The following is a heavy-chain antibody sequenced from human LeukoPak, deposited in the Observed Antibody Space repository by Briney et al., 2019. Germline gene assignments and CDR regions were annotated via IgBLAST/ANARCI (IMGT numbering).Heavy chain of an antibody. CDR3: ARDRGYSTFDM. V-gene: IGHV3-23*01. CDR2: ISGSGGST. D-gene: IGHD5-18*01. J-gene: IGHJ3*02. Sequence: PGGSLRLSCAASGFTVRSNYMNWVRQAPGKGLEWVSAISGSGGSTYYADSVKGRFTISRDNSKNTLYLQMNSLRAEETAVYYCARDRGYSTFDMWGQGTMVTVSS. CDR1: GFTVRSNY.